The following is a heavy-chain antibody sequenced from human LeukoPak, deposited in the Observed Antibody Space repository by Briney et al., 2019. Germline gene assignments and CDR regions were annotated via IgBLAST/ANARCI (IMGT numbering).Heavy chain of an antibody. V-gene: IGHV1-69*13. CDR2: IIPIFGTA. D-gene: IGHD3-22*01. CDR3: ARDEGHHYDSSGYS. CDR1: GGTFSSYA. Sequence: GASVKVSCKASGGTFSSYAISWVRQAPGQGLERMGGIIPIFGTANYAQKFQGRVTITADGSTSTAYMELSSLRSEDTAVYYCARDEGHHYDSSGYSWGQGTLVTVSS. J-gene: IGHJ4*02.